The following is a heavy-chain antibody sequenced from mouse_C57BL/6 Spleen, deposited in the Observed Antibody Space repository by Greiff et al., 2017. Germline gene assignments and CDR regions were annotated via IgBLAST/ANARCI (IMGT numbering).Heavy chain of an antibody. CDR3: ARSLGREGNFDY. CDR2: INPGSGGT. CDR1: GYAFTNYL. J-gene: IGHJ2*01. Sequence: QVQLQQSGAELVRPGTSVKVSCKASGYAFTNYLIEWVKQRPGQGLEWIGVINPGSGGTNYNEKFKGKATLTADKSSSTAYMQLSSLTSEDSAVYFCARSLGREGNFDYGGQGTTLTVSS. D-gene: IGHD4-1*01. V-gene: IGHV1-54*01.